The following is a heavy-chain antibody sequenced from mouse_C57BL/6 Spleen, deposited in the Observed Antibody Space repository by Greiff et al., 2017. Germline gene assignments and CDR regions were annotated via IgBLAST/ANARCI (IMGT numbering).Heavy chain of an antibody. CDR3: ARGGVGRDYLDY. D-gene: IGHD4-1*01. J-gene: IGHJ2*01. V-gene: IGHV1-82*01. Sequence: QVQLQQSGPELVKPGASVKLSCKASGYAFSSSWMNWVKQRPGKGLEWIGRIYPGDGDTNYNGQFKGKATLTADKSSSTAYMQLSGLTSEDSAVYVCARGGVGRDYLDYWGQGTTLTVSS. CDR2: IYPGDGDT. CDR1: GYAFSSSW.